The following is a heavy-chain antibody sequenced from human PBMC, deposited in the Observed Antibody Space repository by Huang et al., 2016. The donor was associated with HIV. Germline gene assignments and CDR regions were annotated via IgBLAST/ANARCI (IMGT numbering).Heavy chain of an antibody. D-gene: IGHD3-9*01. CDR1: GGSFTNYY. J-gene: IGHJ2*01. Sequence: QQQLQQWGAGLLKPSETLSLTCAVYGGSFTNYYWGWIRQPPGKGLEWIGEIHNGGSTQYRPSLKSRVTTSLDTSKNQVSLKLTSVRAADTAVYYCVRGPRYVSADCYARLRNYWFFDLWGRGSLVSVSS. V-gene: IGHV4-34*01. CDR3: VRGPRYVSADCYARLRNYWFFDL. CDR2: IHNGGST.